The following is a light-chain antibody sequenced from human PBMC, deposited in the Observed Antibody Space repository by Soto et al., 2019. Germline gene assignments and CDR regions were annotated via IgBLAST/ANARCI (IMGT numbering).Light chain of an antibody. V-gene: IGKV1-6*01. CDR1: QGIRND. Sequence: AIQMTQSPSSLSASVGDRVTITCRASQGIRNDLGWYQQKPGKAPKLLIYAASSLQSGVPSTFSGSGSGTDFTLTISSLQPEDIATYYCQQYENLPTFGQGTRLEIK. CDR3: QQYENLPT. J-gene: IGKJ5*01. CDR2: AAS.